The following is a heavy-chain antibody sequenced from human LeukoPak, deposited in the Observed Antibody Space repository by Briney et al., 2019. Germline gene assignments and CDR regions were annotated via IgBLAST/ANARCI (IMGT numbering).Heavy chain of an antibody. CDR3: ARDRGSTIIYGMDV. CDR1: GFTFSSYA. J-gene: IGHJ6*02. Sequence: GGSLRLSCAASGFTFSSYAMHWVRQAPGKGLEYVSAISSNGGSTYYANSVKGRFTISRDNSKNTLYLQMGSLRAEDMAVYYCARDRGSTIIYGMDVWGQGTLVTVSS. D-gene: IGHD2-2*01. CDR2: ISSNGGST. V-gene: IGHV3-64*01.